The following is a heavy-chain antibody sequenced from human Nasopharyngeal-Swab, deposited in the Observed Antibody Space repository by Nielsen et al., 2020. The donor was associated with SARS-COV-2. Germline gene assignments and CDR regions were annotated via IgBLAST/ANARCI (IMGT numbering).Heavy chain of an antibody. CDR2: IGTAGDT. V-gene: IGHV3-13*01. Sequence: GESLKISCAASGFTFSSYDMHWVRQATGKGLEWVSAIGTAGDTYYPGSVKGRFTISRENAKNSLYLQMNSLRAGDTAVYYCARGYSGSYYEYFQHWGQGTLVTVSS. D-gene: IGHD1-26*01. CDR1: GFTFSSYD. J-gene: IGHJ1*01. CDR3: ARGYSGSYYEYFQH.